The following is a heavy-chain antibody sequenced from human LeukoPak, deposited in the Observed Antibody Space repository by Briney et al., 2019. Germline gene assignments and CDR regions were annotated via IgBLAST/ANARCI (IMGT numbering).Heavy chain of an antibody. CDR3: AKATGYLL. J-gene: IGHJ4*02. CDR2: ISNSDGTT. CDR1: GFTFDDYG. Sequence: PGGPLRLSCAASGFTFDDYGMSWVRQAPGKGLEWVSTISNSDGTTYYADSVKGRFTISRDDSENTLSLQMNSLRAEDTAVYYCAKATGYLLWGQGTLVTVSS. V-gene: IGHV3-23*01. D-gene: IGHD1-14*01.